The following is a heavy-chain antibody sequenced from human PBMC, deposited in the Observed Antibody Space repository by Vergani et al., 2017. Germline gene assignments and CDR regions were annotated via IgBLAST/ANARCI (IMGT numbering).Heavy chain of an antibody. CDR1: GFTFSSYA. J-gene: IGHJ4*02. V-gene: IGHV3-30-3*01. CDR3: ARGRPFDY. CDR2: ISYDGSNK. Sequence: QVQLVESGGGVVQPGRSLRLSCAASGFTFSSYAMHWVRQAPGKGLEWVAVISYDGSNKYYADSVKGRFTISRDNSKNTLYLQMNSLRAEDTAVYYCARGRPFDYWGQGTLVTVSS.